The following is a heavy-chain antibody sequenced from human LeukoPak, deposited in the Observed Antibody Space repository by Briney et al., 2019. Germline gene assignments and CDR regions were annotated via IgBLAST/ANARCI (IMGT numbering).Heavy chain of an antibody. CDR2: IYYSGGT. CDR1: GGSISSYY. CDR3: ARQYNYYSYYYMDV. Sequence: SETLSLTCTVSGGSISSYYWSWLRQPPGKGLEWLGYIYYSGGTNYNPSLKSRVTISVDTSKNQFSLKLSSVTAADTAVYYCARQYNYYSYYYMDVWGKGTTVTISS. V-gene: IGHV4-59*08. J-gene: IGHJ6*03. D-gene: IGHD5-18*01.